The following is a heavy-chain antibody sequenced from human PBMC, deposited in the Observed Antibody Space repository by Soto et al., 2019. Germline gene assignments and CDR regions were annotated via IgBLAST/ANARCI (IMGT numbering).Heavy chain of an antibody. V-gene: IGHV1-69*13. D-gene: IGHD5-12*01. Sequence: ASVKVSCKASGGTFSSYAISWVRQAPGQGLEWMGGIIPIFGTANYAQKFQGRVTITADESTSTAYMELSSLRSEDTAVYYCAREYSGYGGRYGMDVWGQGTTVTVSS. CDR1: GGTFSSYA. J-gene: IGHJ6*02. CDR2: IIPIFGTA. CDR3: AREYSGYGGRYGMDV.